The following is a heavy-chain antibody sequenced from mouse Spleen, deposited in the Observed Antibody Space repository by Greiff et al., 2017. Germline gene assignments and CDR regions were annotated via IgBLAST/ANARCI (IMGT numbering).Heavy chain of an antibody. J-gene: IGHJ2*01. CDR1: GYTSTEYT. Sequence: QVQLKQSGAELVKPGASVKLSCKASGYTSTEYTIHWVKQRSGQGLEWIGWFYPGSGSIKYNEKFKDKATLTADKSSSTVYMELSRLTSEDSAVYFCARHEDRGDTTVVESYFDYWGQGTTLTVSS. D-gene: IGHD1-1*01. CDR3: ARHEDRGDTTVVESYFDY. CDR2: FYPGSGSI. V-gene: IGHV1-62-2*01.